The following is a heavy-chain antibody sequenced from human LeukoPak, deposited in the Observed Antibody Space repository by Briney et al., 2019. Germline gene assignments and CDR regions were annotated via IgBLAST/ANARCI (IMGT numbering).Heavy chain of an antibody. J-gene: IGHJ3*02. V-gene: IGHV4-4*07. CDR2: IYTSGST. Sequence: SETLSLTCTVSGGPLSRYYWSWIPQPAGKGLEWIGRIYTSGSTNYNPSLKSRVTMSVDTSKNQFSLKLSSVTAADTAVYYCARAPPREIVVVPAAIGNAFDIWGQGTMVTVSS. CDR3: ARAPPREIVVVPAAIGNAFDI. CDR1: GGPLSRYY. D-gene: IGHD2-2*02.